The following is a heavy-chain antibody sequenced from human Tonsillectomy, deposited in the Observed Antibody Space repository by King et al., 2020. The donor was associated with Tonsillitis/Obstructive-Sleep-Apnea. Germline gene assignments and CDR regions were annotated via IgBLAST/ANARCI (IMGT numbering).Heavy chain of an antibody. Sequence: VQLQQWGAGLLKPSETLSLTCAVYGGSFSGYYWSWIRQPPGKGLEWIGEINHSGSTNNNPSLNSRVTISVDTSKNQFSLKLNSVTAADTAVYYCAREGRMITFGGVIVQNAFDIWGQGTMVTVSS. CDR2: INHSGST. CDR3: AREGRMITFGGVIVQNAFDI. V-gene: IGHV4-34*01. D-gene: IGHD3-16*02. J-gene: IGHJ3*02. CDR1: GGSFSGYY.